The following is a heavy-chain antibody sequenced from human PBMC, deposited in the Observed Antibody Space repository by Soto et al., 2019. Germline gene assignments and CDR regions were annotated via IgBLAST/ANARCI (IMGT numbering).Heavy chain of an antibody. CDR3: ARSLQSCYYYDSSGYDY. Sequence: QVQLVQSGAEVKKPGASVKVSCKASGYTFTSYDINWVRQATGQRHEWMGWMNHNSGNTGYAQKFQGRVTMTRNTSISTAYMELSSLRSEDTAVYYCARSLQSCYYYDSSGYDYWGQGTLVTVSS. CDR1: GYTFTSYD. CDR2: MNHNSGNT. V-gene: IGHV1-8*01. J-gene: IGHJ4*02. D-gene: IGHD3-22*01.